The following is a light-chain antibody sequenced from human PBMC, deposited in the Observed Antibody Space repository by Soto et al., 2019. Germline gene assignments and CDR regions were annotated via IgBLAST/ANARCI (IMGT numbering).Light chain of an antibody. V-gene: IGKV1-5*03. Sequence: DIQMTQSPSTLSASVGDRVTITCRASQSISSWLAWYQQKPGKAPKLLIYKASSLESGVPSRFSGSGSGTESTLTISRLQPDDFATYYCQLYNSYPTFGQGTKVEIK. CDR2: KAS. CDR3: QLYNSYPT. CDR1: QSISSW. J-gene: IGKJ1*01.